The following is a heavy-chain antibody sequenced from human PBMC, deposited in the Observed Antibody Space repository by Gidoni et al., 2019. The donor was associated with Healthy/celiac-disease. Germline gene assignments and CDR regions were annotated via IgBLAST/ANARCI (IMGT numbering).Heavy chain of an antibody. D-gene: IGHD4-17*01. J-gene: IGHJ4*02. V-gene: IGHV3-48*01. CDR2: ISSSSSNI. Sequence: EEQLVESGGGLVQPGGSLRLSCAASGFTFSIYSMNWVRQATGTGLAWVSYISSSSSNIAYADSVKGRFTISIDNAKNSLYLQMNSLRAQDTAVYYCARAPGNGDYDYWGQGTLVTVSS. CDR3: ARAPGNGDYDY. CDR1: GFTFSIYS.